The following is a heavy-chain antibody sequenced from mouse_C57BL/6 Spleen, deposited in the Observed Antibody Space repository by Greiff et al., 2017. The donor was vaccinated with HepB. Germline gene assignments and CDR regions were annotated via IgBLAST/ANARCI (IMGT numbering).Heavy chain of an antibody. CDR3: ASLIYYYGSSYGWFAY. Sequence: EVQLQQSGPELVKPGASVKISCKASGYTFTDYYMNWVKQSHGKSLEWIGDINPNNGGTSYNQKFKGKATLTVDKSSSTAYMELRSLTSEDSAVYYCASLIYYYGSSYGWFAYWGQGTLVTVSA. D-gene: IGHD1-1*01. CDR2: INPNNGGT. J-gene: IGHJ3*01. CDR1: GYTFTDYY. V-gene: IGHV1-26*01.